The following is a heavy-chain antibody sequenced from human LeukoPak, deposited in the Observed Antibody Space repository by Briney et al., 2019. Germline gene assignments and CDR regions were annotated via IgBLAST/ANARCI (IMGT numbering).Heavy chain of an antibody. D-gene: IGHD3-22*01. J-gene: IGHJ5*02. V-gene: IGHV3-21*01. Sequence: GGSLRLSCAASGFTFSSYSMNWVRQAPGKGLEWVSSISSSSSYIYYADSVKGRFTISRDNAKISLYLQMNSLRAEDTAVYYCAREYYYDSSGYPNWFDPWGQGTLVTVSS. CDR2: ISSSSSYI. CDR3: AREYYYDSSGYPNWFDP. CDR1: GFTFSSYS.